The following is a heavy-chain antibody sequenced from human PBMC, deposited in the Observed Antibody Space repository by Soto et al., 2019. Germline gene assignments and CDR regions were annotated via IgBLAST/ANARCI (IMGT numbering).Heavy chain of an antibody. CDR3: ARHVTRSSGYSTREAFDI. Sequence: SETLSLTFTVSGGSISSISYHWGWIRQPPGKGLEWIGSLFYSGAIYYKPSLRSRVTTSVDTSKNQFSLKVSSVTAADTALSYCARHVTRSSGYSTREAFDICRQGIMVTV. CDR1: GGSISSISYH. J-gene: IGHJ3*02. D-gene: IGHD3-22*01. V-gene: IGHV4-39*01. CDR2: LFYSGAI.